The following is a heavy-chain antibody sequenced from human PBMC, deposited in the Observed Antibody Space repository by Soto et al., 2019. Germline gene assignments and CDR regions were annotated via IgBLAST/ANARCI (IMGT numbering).Heavy chain of an antibody. CDR1: GYTFTGYY. CDR3: AREDFSSSWYPSSGMDV. J-gene: IGHJ6*02. V-gene: IGHV1-2*04. D-gene: IGHD6-13*01. CDR2: INPNSGGT. Sequence: ASVKVSCKASGYTFTGYYMHWVRQAPGQGLEWMGWINPNSGGTNYAQKFQGWVTMTRDTSISTAYMGLSRLRSDDTAVYYCAREDFSSSWYPSSGMDVWGQGTTVTVSS.